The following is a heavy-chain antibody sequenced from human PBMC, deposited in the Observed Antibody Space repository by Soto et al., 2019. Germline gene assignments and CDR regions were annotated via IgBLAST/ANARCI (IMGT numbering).Heavy chain of an antibody. CDR2: INPNSGGT. V-gene: IGHV1-2*02. D-gene: IGHD6-13*01. Sequence: ASVKVSCKDSGYTFTGYYMHWVRQAPGQGLEWMGWINPNSGGTNYAQKFQGRVTMTRDTSISTAYMELSRLRSDDTAVYYCARGLSSSWSFDYWGQGTLVTVSS. CDR3: ARGLSSSWSFDY. CDR1: GYTFTGYY. J-gene: IGHJ4*02.